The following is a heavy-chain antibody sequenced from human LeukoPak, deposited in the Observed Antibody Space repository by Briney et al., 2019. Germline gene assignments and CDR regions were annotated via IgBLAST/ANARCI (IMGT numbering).Heavy chain of an antibody. D-gene: IGHD6-6*01. Sequence: SETLSLTCAVYGGSFSGYCWSWIRQPPGKGLEWIGEINHSGSTNYNPSLKSRVTISVDTSKNQFSLKLSSVTAADTAVYYCARGAARPSYYFDYWGQGTLVTVSS. CDR1: GGSFSGYC. CDR2: INHSGST. V-gene: IGHV4-34*01. J-gene: IGHJ4*02. CDR3: ARGAARPSYYFDY.